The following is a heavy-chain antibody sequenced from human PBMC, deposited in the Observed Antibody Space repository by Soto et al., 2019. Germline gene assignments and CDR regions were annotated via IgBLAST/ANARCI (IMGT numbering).Heavy chain of an antibody. J-gene: IGHJ4*02. CDR1: GFTFSSYA. V-gene: IGHV3-64D*08. CDR3: VKDGVDYGSGSFRTFDY. D-gene: IGHD3-10*01. Sequence: GGSLRLSCSASGFTFSSYAMHWVRQAPGKGLEYVSAISSNGGSTYYADSVKGRFTISRDNSKNTLYLQMSSLRAEDTAVYYCVKDGVDYGSGSFRTFDYWGQGTLVTVSS. CDR2: ISSNGGST.